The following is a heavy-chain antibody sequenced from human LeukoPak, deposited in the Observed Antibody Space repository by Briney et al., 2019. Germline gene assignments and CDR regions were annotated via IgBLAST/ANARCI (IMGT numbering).Heavy chain of an antibody. D-gene: IGHD4-23*01. CDR2: IYYSGST. CDR3: ARDAVDYGGNGKIDY. J-gene: IGHJ4*02. V-gene: IGHV4-30-4*01. Sequence: PSQTLSLTCTVSGGSISSGDYYWSWIRQPPGKGLEWIGYIYYSGSTYYNPSLKSRVTISVDTSKNQFSLKLSSVTAADTAVYYCARDAVDYGGNGKIDYWGQGTLVTVSS. CDR1: GGSISSGDYY.